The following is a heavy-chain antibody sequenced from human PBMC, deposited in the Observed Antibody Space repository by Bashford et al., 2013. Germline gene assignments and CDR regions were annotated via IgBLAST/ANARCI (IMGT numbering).Heavy chain of an antibody. CDR2: ISASGGNT. J-gene: IGHJ6*03. D-gene: IGHD3-10*01. Sequence: GGSLRLSCAASGFTFRSFAMSWVRQAPGKGLQWVSSISASGGNTYYADSVKGRFTITRDNSKNTLYLQMNSLRAEDTAVYYCARDQESHMDVWGKGTTVTVSS. V-gene: IGHV3-23*01. CDR3: ARDQESHMDV. CDR1: GFTFRSFA.